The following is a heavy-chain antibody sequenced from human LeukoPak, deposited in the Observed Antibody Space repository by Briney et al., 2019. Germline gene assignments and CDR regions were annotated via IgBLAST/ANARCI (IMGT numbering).Heavy chain of an antibody. Sequence: GGSLRLSCAASGFTVSSNYMSWVRQAPGKGLEWVSVIYSGGSTYYADSVKGRFTISRDNSKNTVYLQMNSLRAEDTAVYYCAGPRNSWATALDYRGQGTLGTVSS. J-gene: IGHJ4*02. V-gene: IGHV3-66*02. CDR2: IYSGGST. CDR3: AGPRNSWATALDY. CDR1: GFTVSSNY. D-gene: IGHD6-13*01.